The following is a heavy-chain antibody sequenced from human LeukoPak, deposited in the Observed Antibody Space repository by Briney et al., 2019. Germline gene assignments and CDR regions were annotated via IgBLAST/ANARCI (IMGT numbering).Heavy chain of an antibody. J-gene: IGHJ5*02. V-gene: IGHV3-21*01. D-gene: IGHD3-22*01. CDR1: GFTFGSYS. Sequence: TGGSLRLSCAASGFTFGSYSMNWVRQAPGKGLEWVSSISSSSSYIYYADSVKGRFTISRDNAKNSLYLQMNSLRAEDTAVYYCARDALYYYDSSGYYYVGWFDPWGQGTLVTVSS. CDR3: ARDALYYYDSSGYYYVGWFDP. CDR2: ISSSSSYI.